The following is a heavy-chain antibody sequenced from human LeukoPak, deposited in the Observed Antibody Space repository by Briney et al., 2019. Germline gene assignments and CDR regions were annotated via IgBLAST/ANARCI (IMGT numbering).Heavy chain of an antibody. J-gene: IGHJ4*02. CDR3: AGDRRGSFDY. V-gene: IGHV3-30-3*01. CDR2: ISYDGSNK. D-gene: IGHD1-26*01. CDR1: GFTFSSYA. Sequence: PGGSLRLSCAASGFTFSSYAMHWVRQAPGKGLEWVAGISYDGSNKYYADSVKGRFTISRDNSKNTLYLQMNSLRAEDTAVYYCAGDRRGSFDYWGQGTLVSVSS.